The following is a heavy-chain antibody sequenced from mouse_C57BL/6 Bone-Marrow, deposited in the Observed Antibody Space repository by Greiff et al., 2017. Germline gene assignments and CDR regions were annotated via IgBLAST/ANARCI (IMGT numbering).Heavy chain of an antibody. D-gene: IGHD2-2*01. J-gene: IGHJ3*01. CDR3: ARGSMVTRAWFAY. V-gene: IGHV1-64*01. CDR1: GYTFTSYW. CDR2: IHPNSGST. Sequence: VKLMESGAELVKPGASVKLSCKASGYTFTSYWMHWVKQRPGQGLEWIGMIHPNSGSTNYNEKFKSKATLTVDKSSSTAYMQLSSLTSEDSAVYYCARGSMVTRAWFAYWGQGTLVTVSA.